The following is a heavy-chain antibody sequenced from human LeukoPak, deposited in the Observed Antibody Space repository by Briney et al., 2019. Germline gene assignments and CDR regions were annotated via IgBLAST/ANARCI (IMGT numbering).Heavy chain of an antibody. CDR1: GGTFSSYA. V-gene: IGHV3-23*01. Sequence: SCKASGGTFSSYAISWVRQAPGKGLEWVSAISGSGGSTYYADSVKGRFTISRDNSKNTLYLQMNSLRAEDTAVYYCAKDLKGMDVWGQGTTVTVSS. J-gene: IGHJ6*02. CDR2: ISGSGGST. CDR3: AKDLKGMDV.